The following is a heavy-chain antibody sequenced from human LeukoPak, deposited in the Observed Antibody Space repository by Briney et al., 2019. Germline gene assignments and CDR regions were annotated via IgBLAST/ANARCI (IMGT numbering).Heavy chain of an antibody. D-gene: IGHD3-22*01. CDR3: ARVLDSSGYYYGFDP. J-gene: IGHJ5*02. CDR1: AGFFSGYY. Sequence: SESLSLTCAVYAGFFSGYYGGWIRHPAGDVLEWIGSINHRGSNNYNPSLKSRVTISVDTSKNQFSLKLSSVTAADTAVYYCARVLDSSGYYYGFDPWGQGTLVTVSS. V-gene: IGHV4-34*01. CDR2: INHRGSN.